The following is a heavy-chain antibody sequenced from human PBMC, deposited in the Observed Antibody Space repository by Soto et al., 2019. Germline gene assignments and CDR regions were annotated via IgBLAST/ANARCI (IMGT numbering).Heavy chain of an antibody. J-gene: IGHJ3*02. V-gene: IGHV1-69*01. CDR3: ARPVDSSGYLRYAFDI. CDR2: IIPIFGTA. D-gene: IGHD3-22*01. CDR1: GGTFSSYA. Sequence: QVQLVQSGAEVKKPGSSVKVSCKASGGTFSSYAISWVRQAPGQGLEWMGGIIPIFGTANYAQKFQGRVTITADETTSTAYRELSSLRSEDTAVYYCARPVDSSGYLRYAFDIWGQGTMVTVSS.